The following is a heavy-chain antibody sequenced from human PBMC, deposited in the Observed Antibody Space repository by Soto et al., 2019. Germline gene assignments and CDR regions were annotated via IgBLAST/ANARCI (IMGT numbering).Heavy chain of an antibody. J-gene: IGHJ6*02. Sequence: QVQLVESGGGLVKPGGSLRLSCAASGFTFSDYYMSWIRQAPGKGLEWVSYISSSSSYTNYADSVKGRFTISRDNAKNSLYLQMTSLRAEDTAVYYCARMAGSHYYCMDVWGQGTTVTVSS. CDR2: ISSSSSYT. V-gene: IGHV3-11*06. CDR3: ARMAGSHYYCMDV. D-gene: IGHD3-10*01. CDR1: GFTFSDYY.